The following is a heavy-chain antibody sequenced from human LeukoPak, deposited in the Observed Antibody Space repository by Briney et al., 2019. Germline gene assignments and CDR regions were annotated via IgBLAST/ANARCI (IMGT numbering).Heavy chain of an antibody. CDR3: ARLVGATPYYYYYGMDV. J-gene: IGHJ6*02. D-gene: IGHD1-26*01. V-gene: IGHV1-8*01. CDR1: GYTFTSYD. CDR2: MNPNSGNT. Sequence: ASVKVSCKASGYTFTSYDINWVRQATGQGLEWMGWMNPNSGNTGYAQKFQGRVTMTRNTSISTAYMELSSLRSEDTAVYYCARLVGATPYYYYYGMDVWGQGTTVTVSS.